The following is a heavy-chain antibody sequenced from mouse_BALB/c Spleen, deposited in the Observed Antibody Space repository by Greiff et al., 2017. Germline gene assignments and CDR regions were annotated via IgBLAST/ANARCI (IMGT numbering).Heavy chain of an antibody. J-gene: IGHJ4*01. D-gene: IGHD1-2*01. Sequence: EVQVVESGGGLVQPGGSLKLSCAASGFTFSSYTMSWVRQTPEKRLEWVAYISNGGGSTYYPDTVKGRFTISRDNAKNTLYLQMSSLKSEDTAMYYCAIHYYGYDYAMDYWGQGTSVTVSS. CDR2: ISNGGGST. V-gene: IGHV5-12-2*01. CDR1: GFTFSSYT. CDR3: AIHYYGYDYAMDY.